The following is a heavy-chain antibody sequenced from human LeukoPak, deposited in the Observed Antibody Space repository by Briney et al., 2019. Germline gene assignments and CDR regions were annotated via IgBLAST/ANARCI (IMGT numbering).Heavy chain of an antibody. J-gene: IGHJ4*02. CDR3: ARERAAGQWLVGDFDY. V-gene: IGHV1-69*13. CDR1: GGIFSSYA. D-gene: IGHD6-19*01. Sequence: ASVKVSCKASGGIFSSYAISWVRQAPGQGLEWMGGIIPIFGTANYAQKFQGRVTITADESTSTAYMELSSLRSEDTAVYYCARERAAGQWLVGDFDYWGQGTLVTVSS. CDR2: IIPIFGTA.